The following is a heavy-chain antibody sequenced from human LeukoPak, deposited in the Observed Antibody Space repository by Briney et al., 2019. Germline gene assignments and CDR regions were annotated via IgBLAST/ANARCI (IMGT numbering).Heavy chain of an antibody. CDR1: ADSISSYH. J-gene: IGHJ4*02. D-gene: IGHD2-15*01. CDR2: IYFSGST. V-gene: IGHV4-59*01. CDR3: ARALTYCSTVSYTYFDY. Sequence: SETLSLTCTVSADSISSYHWSWIRQPPGKGLEWIGYIYFSGSTNYNPSLKSRVIISVDTSKNQFSLKLSSVTAADTAVYYCARALTYCSTVSYTYFDYWGQGTLVTVSS.